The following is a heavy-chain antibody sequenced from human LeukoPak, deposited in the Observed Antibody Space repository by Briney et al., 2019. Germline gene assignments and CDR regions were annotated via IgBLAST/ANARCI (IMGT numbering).Heavy chain of an antibody. Sequence: PSETLSLTCTVSGGSISSSSYYWGWIRQPPGKGLEWIGSIYYSGSTYYNPSLKSRVTISVDTSKNQFSLKLSSVTAADTAVYYCARVRLRWLDPYYFDYWGQGTLVTVSS. CDR1: GGSISSSSYY. D-gene: IGHD6-19*01. J-gene: IGHJ4*02. V-gene: IGHV4-39*07. CDR3: ARVRLRWLDPYYFDY. CDR2: IYYSGST.